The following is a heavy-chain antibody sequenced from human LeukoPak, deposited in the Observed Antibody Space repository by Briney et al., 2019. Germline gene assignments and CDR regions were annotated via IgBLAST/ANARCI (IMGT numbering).Heavy chain of an antibody. CDR2: IKGDGSEK. Sequence: GGSLRLSCAASGFTFSSYWMSWVRLAPGKGLEWVGNIKGDGSEKWYVDSVKGRFTISRDNAQNSVYLQTNSLRAEDTALYYCARDEYRSRWLHPWGQGTLVTVTS. V-gene: IGHV3-7*01. D-gene: IGHD4-11*01. CDR3: ARDEYRSRWLHP. CDR1: GFTFSSYW. J-gene: IGHJ5*02.